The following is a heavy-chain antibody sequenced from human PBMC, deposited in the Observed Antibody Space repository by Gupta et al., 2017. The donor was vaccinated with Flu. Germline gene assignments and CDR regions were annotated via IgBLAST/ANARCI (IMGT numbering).Heavy chain of an antibody. D-gene: IGHD6-13*01. CDR3: VKDSLSSSWALFDH. CDR2: INWNSGTL. J-gene: IGHJ4*02. CDR1: DDYA. Sequence: DDYAMHWVRRAPRKGLEWVSSINWNSGTLDYADSVKGRFTISRDNARNSLYLQMNSLRNEDTALYFCVKDSLSSSWALFDHWGRGTPVTVSS. V-gene: IGHV3-9*01.